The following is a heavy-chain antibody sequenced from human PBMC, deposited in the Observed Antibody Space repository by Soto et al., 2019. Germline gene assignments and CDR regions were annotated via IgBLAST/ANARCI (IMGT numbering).Heavy chain of an antibody. D-gene: IGHD6-13*01. CDR2: IYHSGST. V-gene: IGHV4-4*02. CDR1: GGSISTHNW. J-gene: IGHJ4*02. Sequence: QVQLQESGPGLVKPSGTLSLTCAVSGGSISTHNWWSWVRQPPGKGLEWIGEIYHSGSTNYNPSLQSRVTISVDKSKNQFSLKLSSVTAADTAVYYCATKAAAAQGSFDYWGQGTLVTVSS. CDR3: ATKAAAAQGSFDY.